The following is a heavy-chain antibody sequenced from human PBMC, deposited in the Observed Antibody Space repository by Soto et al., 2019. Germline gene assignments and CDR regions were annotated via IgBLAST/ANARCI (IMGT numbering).Heavy chain of an antibody. Sequence: PSQTLSLTCAISGDSVSSNSAAWNWIRQSPSRGLEWLGRTYYRSKWYNDYAVSVKSRITINPDTSKNQFSLQLNSVTPEDTAVYYCAREVPYYYFCSGQSAGRNWFDLWGQGTLVTVSS. J-gene: IGHJ5*02. V-gene: IGHV6-1*01. CDR1: GDSVSSNSAA. CDR3: AREVPYYYFCSGQSAGRNWFDL. D-gene: IGHD3-3*01. CDR2: TYYRSKWYN.